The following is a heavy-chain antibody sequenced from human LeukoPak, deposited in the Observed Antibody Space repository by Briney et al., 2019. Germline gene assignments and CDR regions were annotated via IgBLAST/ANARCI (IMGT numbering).Heavy chain of an antibody. CDR2: INYSGST. CDR3: AREWRFGDYYGMDV. J-gene: IGHJ6*02. CDR1: GDSTRRGGDY. D-gene: IGHD3-10*01. V-gene: IGHV4-31*03. Sequence: SETLSLTCTVSGDSTRRGGDYWTWIRQHPGKGLEWIGHINYSGSTYYNPSLKSRVTISADTSKNQFSLNVSSVTAADTAVYYCAREWRFGDYYGMDVWGQGTTVTVSS.